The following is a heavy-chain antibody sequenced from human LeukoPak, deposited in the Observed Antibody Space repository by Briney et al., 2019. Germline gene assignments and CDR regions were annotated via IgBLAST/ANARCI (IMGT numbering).Heavy chain of an antibody. CDR3: AKDPRLTTVTGDY. D-gene: IGHD4-17*01. CDR1: GFTFSSYG. V-gene: IGHV3-30*02. Sequence: PGGSLRLSCAASGFTFSSYGMHWVRQAPGKGLEWVAFIRYDGSNKYYADSVKGRFTISRDNSKNTLYLQMNSLRAEDTAVYYCAKDPRLTTVTGDYWGQGTLVTVSS. J-gene: IGHJ4*02. CDR2: IRYDGSNK.